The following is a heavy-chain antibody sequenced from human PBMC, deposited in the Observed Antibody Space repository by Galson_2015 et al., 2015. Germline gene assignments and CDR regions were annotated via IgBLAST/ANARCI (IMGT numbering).Heavy chain of an antibody. CDR3: AREGGYP. J-gene: IGHJ5*02. CDR2: INADTGDT. CDR1: AYTLTSYP. V-gene: IGHV1-3*01. Sequence: SVKVSCKASAYTLTSYPINWVRQAPGQRLEWMGWINADTGDTKYSPKFQGRVTITRDTSASTAYMELSSLRSEDTAVYYCAREGGYPWGQGTLVTVSS. D-gene: IGHD6-13*01.